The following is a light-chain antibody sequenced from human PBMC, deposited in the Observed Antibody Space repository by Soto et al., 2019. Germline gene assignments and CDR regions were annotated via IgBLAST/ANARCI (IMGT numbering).Light chain of an antibody. V-gene: IGLV2-14*01. CDR1: ISDVGGHNY. CDR3: SSYSSSGTLFV. CDR2: EVT. Sequence: QSVQSPPASVPGSPGQSIPVSCTGTISDVGGHNYVSWFQQHPGQAPKLLIYEVTTRPPGVSTRFSGSKSGKTASLTISGLQAEDEADYHCSSYSSSGTLFVFGTGTKVTVL. J-gene: IGLJ1*01.